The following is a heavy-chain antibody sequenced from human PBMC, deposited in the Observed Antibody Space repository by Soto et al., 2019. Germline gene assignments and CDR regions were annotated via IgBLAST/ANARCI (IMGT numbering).Heavy chain of an antibody. V-gene: IGHV4-39*01. D-gene: IGHD3-10*01. CDR2: VFSSGTT. CDR3: ASRIPVRGVSS. Sequence: SETLSLTCSVSGSSLDGSNTYCGWVRQPPGKPLEWIGSVFSSGTTYYNASLKSRIAISLNQPKNQFSLRLSSVTAADTAMYYCASRIPVRGVSSWGLG. J-gene: IGHJ4*02. CDR1: GSSLDGSNTY.